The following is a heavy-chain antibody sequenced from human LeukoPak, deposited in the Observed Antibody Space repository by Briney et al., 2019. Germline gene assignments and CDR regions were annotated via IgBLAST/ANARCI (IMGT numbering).Heavy chain of an antibody. J-gene: IGHJ4*02. D-gene: IGHD3-10*01. V-gene: IGHV3-30*03. CDR2: ISYDGSNK. CDR3: ARIGTVVDY. Sequence: GGSLRLSCAASGFTFSSYGMHWVRQAPGKGLEWVAVISYDGSNKYYADSVKGRFTISRDNSKNTVYLQMNSLRAEDTAVYYCARIGTVVDYWGQGTLVTVSS. CDR1: GFTFSSYG.